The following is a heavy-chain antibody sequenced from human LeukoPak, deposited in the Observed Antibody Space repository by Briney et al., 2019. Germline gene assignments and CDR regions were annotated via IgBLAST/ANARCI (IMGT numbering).Heavy chain of an antibody. D-gene: IGHD1-7*01. CDR2: INTNTGNP. V-gene: IGHV7-4-1*02. J-gene: IGHJ4*02. CDR3: ARSVRVRYNWNYGLDY. CDR1: GYTFTSYA. Sequence: ASVKDSCKASGYTFTSYAMNWVRQAPGQGLEWMGWINTNTGNPTYAQGFTGRFVFSLDTSVSTAYLQISSLKAEDTAVYYCARSVRVRYNWNYGLDYWGQGTLVTVSS.